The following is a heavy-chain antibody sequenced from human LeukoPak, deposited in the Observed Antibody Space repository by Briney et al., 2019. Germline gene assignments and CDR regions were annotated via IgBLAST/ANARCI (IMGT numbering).Heavy chain of an antibody. V-gene: IGHV3-30*18. CDR3: AKPLRGPNGLDAFDI. Sequence: PGGSLSLSCAAAGFTFSSYAMSWVSQAPGKGLEWVAVISYDGSNKYYADSVKGRFTISRDNSKNTLYLQMNSQRAEDTAVYYCAKPLRGPNGLDAFDIWGQGTMVTVSS. CDR2: ISYDGSNK. J-gene: IGHJ3*02. D-gene: IGHD1-1*01. CDR1: GFTFSSYA.